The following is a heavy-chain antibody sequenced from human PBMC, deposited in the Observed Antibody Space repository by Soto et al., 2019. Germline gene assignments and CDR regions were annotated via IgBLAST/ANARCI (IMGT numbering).Heavy chain of an antibody. CDR1: GGTFGNSA. Sequence: QVQLVQSGAEVKKPGSSVTVSCKASGGTFGNSAISWVRQAPGQGLEWMGGIIPIFSTPDYAQKFQGRVTITEDESTTTAYMELTRLKSEDTAVYYCARDKDRQQLGGNYYYGIDVWGQGTTVTVSS. J-gene: IGHJ6*02. D-gene: IGHD2-15*01. V-gene: IGHV1-69*12. CDR3: ARDKDRQQLGGNYYYGIDV. CDR2: IIPIFSTP.